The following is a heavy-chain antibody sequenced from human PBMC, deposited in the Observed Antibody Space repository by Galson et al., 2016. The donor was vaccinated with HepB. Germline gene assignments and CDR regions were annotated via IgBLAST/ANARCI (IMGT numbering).Heavy chain of an antibody. CDR1: GFTFSDCW. CDR2: IKYDESVR. CDR3: VGDHGWFLRN. D-gene: IGHD6-19*01. J-gene: IGHJ4*02. V-gene: IGHV3-7*03. Sequence: SLRLSCAASGFTFSDCWMNWVRQAPGKGLEWVANIKYDESVRSYVDSVKGRFTISRDNAKNLLYLQMNSRGADDTAIYYCVGDHGWFLRNWGQGALVSVSS.